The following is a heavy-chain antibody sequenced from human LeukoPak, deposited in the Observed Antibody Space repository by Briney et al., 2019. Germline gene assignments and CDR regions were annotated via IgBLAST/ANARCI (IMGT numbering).Heavy chain of an antibody. CDR3: ARMQGYFDY. V-gene: IGHV3-23*01. CDR1: GFTFTSYA. J-gene: IGHJ4*02. Sequence: GGSLRLSCAASGFTFTSYAMSWVRQAPGKGLEWVSAITGSGGTTYYADFVKGRFTISRDNSKNTLYLQMNGLRVEDTAVYYCARMQGYFDYWGQGTLVTVSS. CDR2: ITGSGGTT.